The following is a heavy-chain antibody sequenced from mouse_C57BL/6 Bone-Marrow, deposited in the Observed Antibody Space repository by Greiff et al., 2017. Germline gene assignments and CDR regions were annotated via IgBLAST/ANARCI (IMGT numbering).Heavy chain of an antibody. V-gene: IGHV1-4*01. J-gene: IGHJ2*01. CDR2: INPSSGYT. D-gene: IGHD1-1*01. Sequence: QVQLQQSGAELARPGASVTMSCKASGYTFTSYTMHWVKQRPGQGLEWIGYINPSSGYTKYNQKFKDKATLTADKSSSTAYMQLSSLTCEDSAVYYCARAGTTVDYCDDWGQGTTLTGSS. CDR3: ARAGTTVDYCDD. CDR1: GYTFTSYT.